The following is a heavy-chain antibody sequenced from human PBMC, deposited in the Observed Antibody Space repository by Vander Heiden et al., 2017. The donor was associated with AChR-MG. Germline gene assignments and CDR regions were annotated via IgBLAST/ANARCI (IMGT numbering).Heavy chain of an antibody. Sequence: QVQLQQWGAGLLTPSETLSLTCAVYGGSFSGYYWSWIRQPPGKGLEWIGEINHSGSTNYNPSLKSRVTISVDTSKNQFSLKLSSVTAADTAVYYCARVRARRTIYYYDSSGYEFDYWGQGTLVTVSS. CDR1: GGSFSGYY. CDR3: ARVRARRTIYYYDSSGYEFDY. J-gene: IGHJ4*02. CDR2: INHSGST. V-gene: IGHV4-34*01. D-gene: IGHD3-22*01.